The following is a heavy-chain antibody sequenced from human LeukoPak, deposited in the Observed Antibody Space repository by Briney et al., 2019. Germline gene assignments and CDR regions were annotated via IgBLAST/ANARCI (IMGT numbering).Heavy chain of an antibody. CDR1: GFTFTSSA. CDR2: IVVGSGNT. CDR3: ARDPQYYYGSGRNPNAFDI. D-gene: IGHD3-10*01. Sequence: GASVKVSCKASGFTFTSSAMQWVRQARGQRLEWIGWIVVGSGNTNYAQKFQGRVTLTRDMSTSTDYLELSSLRSEDTAVYYCARDPQYYYGSGRNPNAFDIWGQGTMVTVSS. J-gene: IGHJ3*02. V-gene: IGHV1-58*02.